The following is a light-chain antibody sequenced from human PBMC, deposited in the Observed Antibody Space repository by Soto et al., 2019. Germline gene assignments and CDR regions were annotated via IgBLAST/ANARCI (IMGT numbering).Light chain of an antibody. CDR2: GAS. Sequence: EIVMTQSPASLSVSPGDVATLSCRASQSVASNVAWYQQKPGQGPRLLIHGASTRSVGVPARFSGSGSGTDFTLTIHSLQSEDFAVYHYQQYHNWPPQYTFGQGTKLQIK. J-gene: IGKJ2*01. V-gene: IGKV3-15*01. CDR3: QQYHNWPPQYT. CDR1: QSVASN.